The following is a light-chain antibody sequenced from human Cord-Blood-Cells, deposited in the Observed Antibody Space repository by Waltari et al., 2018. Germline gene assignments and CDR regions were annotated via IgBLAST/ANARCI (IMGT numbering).Light chain of an antibody. CDR2: DAS. J-gene: IGKJ4*01. CDR1: QDISNY. CDR3: QQYDNLPLT. V-gene: IGKV1-33*01. Sequence: DIQMTQSPSSLSASVGDRVTITCQASQDISNYLNWYQQKTGKAPKLLICDASNLETGVPSRFSGSGSGTDFTFTISSLQPEDIATYYCQQYDNLPLTFGGGTKVEIK.